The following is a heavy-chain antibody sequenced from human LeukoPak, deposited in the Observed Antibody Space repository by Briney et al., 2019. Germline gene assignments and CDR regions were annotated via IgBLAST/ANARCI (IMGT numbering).Heavy chain of an antibody. Sequence: ASVKVSCKASGGTFSSYAISWVRQAPGQGLEWMGAINPSGDRTIYVQKFQGRVTMTRDTSTRTVYMDLSSLRSDDSAVYYCARSREGFNILDYWGQGTLVTVSS. CDR2: INPSGDRT. D-gene: IGHD5-24*01. V-gene: IGHV1-46*01. CDR3: ARSREGFNILDY. J-gene: IGHJ4*02. CDR1: GGTFSSYA.